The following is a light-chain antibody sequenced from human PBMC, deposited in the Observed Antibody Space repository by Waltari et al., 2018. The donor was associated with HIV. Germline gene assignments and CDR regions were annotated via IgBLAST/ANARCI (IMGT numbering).Light chain of an antibody. V-gene: IGLV2-8*01. CDR1: SSDVGGYNY. J-gene: IGLJ1*01. CDR2: EVT. CDR3: SSYAGSNSYV. Sequence: QSALTQPPSASGSPRQSVTISCTGTSSDVGGYNYVSWYQQHPGKAPKLMIYEVTKRPSGVHDRFSGSKSGNTASLTVSGLQAEDEADYYCSSYAGSNSYVFGTGTKVTVL.